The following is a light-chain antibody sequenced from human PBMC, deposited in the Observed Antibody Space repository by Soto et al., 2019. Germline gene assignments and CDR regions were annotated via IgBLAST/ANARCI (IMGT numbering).Light chain of an antibody. J-gene: IGKJ1*01. Sequence: EIVMTQSPATLSVSPMEIATLSFRASQSVSSNLAWYQQKPGQAPRLLIYGASTRATGIPARFSGSGSGTDFTLTISRLETEDFAVYYCQQYGSSGTFGQGTKVDIK. CDR3: QQYGSSGT. CDR2: GAS. V-gene: IGKV3-15*01. CDR1: QSVSSN.